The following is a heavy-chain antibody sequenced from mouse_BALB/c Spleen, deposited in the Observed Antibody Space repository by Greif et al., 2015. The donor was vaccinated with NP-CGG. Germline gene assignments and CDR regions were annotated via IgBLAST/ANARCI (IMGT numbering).Heavy chain of an antibody. CDR2: INPSNGRT. Sequence: QVQLQQSGAELVKPGASVKLSCKASGYTFTSYWMHWVKQRPGQGLEWIGEINPSNGRTNYNEKFKSKATLTVDKSSSTAYMQLSSLTSEDSAVYYCAKLGDYAMDYWGQGTSVTVSS. D-gene: IGHD4-1*01. V-gene: IGHV1S81*02. CDR1: GYTFTSYW. CDR3: AKLGDYAMDY. J-gene: IGHJ4*01.